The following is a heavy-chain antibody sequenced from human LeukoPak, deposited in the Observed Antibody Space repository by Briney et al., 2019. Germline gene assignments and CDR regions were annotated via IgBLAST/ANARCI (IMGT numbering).Heavy chain of an antibody. D-gene: IGHD1-1*01. CDR2: IWNDGSNN. V-gene: IGHV3-30*02. Sequence: GGSLRLSCAVSGFTFSHHGMHWVRQAPGKGLEWVAFIWNDGSNNYYADSVKGRFTISRDNSKNNVYLQMYSLRVEDTSIYYCVRDYNWGFDCWGQGTVVTVSS. CDR3: VRDYNWGFDC. J-gene: IGHJ4*02. CDR1: GFTFSHHG.